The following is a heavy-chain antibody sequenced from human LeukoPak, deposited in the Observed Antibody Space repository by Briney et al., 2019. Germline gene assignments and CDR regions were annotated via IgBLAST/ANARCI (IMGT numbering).Heavy chain of an antibody. J-gene: IGHJ4*02. D-gene: IGHD3-10*01. CDR3: ARDPMTYYYSSGSSSGY. Sequence: PGGSLRLSCAASGFTFSSYWMSWVRQAPGKWLEWVANIKQDGNEKYYVDSVKGRFTISRDNAKNSLYLQMNSLRAEDTALYYCARDPMTYYYSSGSSSGYWGQGNLVTVSS. CDR1: GFTFSSYW. V-gene: IGHV3-7*01. CDR2: IKQDGNEK.